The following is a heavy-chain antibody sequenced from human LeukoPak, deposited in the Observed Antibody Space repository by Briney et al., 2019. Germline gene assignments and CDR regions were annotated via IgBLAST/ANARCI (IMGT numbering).Heavy chain of an antibody. CDR3: ANAQGSYYYYGMDV. CDR2: ISGSGGST. CDR1: GFTFSSYA. Sequence: GGSLRLSCAASGFTFSSYAMSWVRQAPGKGLEWVSGISGSGGSTYYADSVKGRFTISRDNSKNTLYLQMNSLRAEDTAVYYCANAQGSYYYYGMDVRGQGTTVTVSS. D-gene: IGHD1-26*01. J-gene: IGHJ6*02. V-gene: IGHV3-23*01.